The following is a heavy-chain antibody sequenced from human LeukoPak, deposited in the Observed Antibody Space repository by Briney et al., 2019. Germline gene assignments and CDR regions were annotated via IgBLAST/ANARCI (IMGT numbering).Heavy chain of an antibody. V-gene: IGHV4-34*12. CDR2: IFYTVNS. D-gene: IGHD3-22*01. J-gene: IGHJ4*02. Sequence: EASETLSLTCGVHGGSFSGYYWTWIRQAPGKGLEWIGSIFYTVNSYYNPSLKSRVTISVDTSKNQFSLKLSSVTAADTAVYYCARHGHDGSGYYHFDYWGQGTLVTVSS. CDR1: GGSFSGYY. CDR3: ARHGHDGSGYYHFDY.